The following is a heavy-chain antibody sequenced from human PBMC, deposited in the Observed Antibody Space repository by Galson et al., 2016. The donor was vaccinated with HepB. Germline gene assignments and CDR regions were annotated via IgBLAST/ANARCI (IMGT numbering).Heavy chain of an antibody. Sequence: SLRLSCAASGFTFSDYYMTWIRQAPGKGLEWVSSISSRGGSAIHYADSVKGRFTISRDNAKNALFLQMNSLRAEDTAFYYCAKEHYFGSGSYFDNWGQGTLVTVSS. V-gene: IGHV3-11*01. D-gene: IGHD3-10*01. CDR3: AKEHYFGSGSYFDN. J-gene: IGHJ4*02. CDR1: GFTFSDYY. CDR2: ISSRGGSAI.